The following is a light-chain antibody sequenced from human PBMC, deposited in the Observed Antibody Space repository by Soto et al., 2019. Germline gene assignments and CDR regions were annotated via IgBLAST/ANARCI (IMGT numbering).Light chain of an antibody. V-gene: IGLV2-14*01. Sequence: SVLTQPASVSGSPGQSITISCTGSSSDVSAYNFVSWYQHHPGKAPKLILYEVTTRPSGVSSRFSGSKSGNTASLTISGLQADDEANYYCSSYTSSNTPYVFGTGTKVTVL. CDR1: SSDVSAYNF. J-gene: IGLJ1*01. CDR2: EVT. CDR3: SSYTSSNTPYV.